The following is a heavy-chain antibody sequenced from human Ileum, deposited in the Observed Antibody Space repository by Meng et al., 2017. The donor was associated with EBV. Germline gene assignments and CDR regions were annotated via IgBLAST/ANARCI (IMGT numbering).Heavy chain of an antibody. CDR3: ARVKTGLYNWFDP. CDR1: GFTFSTYW. V-gene: IGHV3-74*01. J-gene: IGHJ5*02. D-gene: IGHD3/OR15-3a*01. CDR2: INTDGSIT. Sequence: VQLVESGGGLVQPGGSLRLSWAASGFTFSTYWMHWVRKAPGKGRVWVSRINTDGSITTYADSVKGRFTIFRDNAKNTVYLQMNSLGDEDTAVYYCARVKTGLYNWFDPWGQGTLVTVSS.